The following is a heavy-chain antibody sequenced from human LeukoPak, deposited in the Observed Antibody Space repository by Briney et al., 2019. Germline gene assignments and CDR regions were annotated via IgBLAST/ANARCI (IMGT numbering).Heavy chain of an antibody. CDR1: GYTFTGYY. J-gene: IGHJ4*02. D-gene: IGHD3-22*01. Sequence: GASVKVSCKASGYTFTGYYMHWVRQAPGQGLEWMGWINPNSGGTNYAQKSQGRVTMTTETSISTAYMELSRLRSDDTAVYYCARATYDSSGYYYVGYWGQGTLVTVSS. CDR2: INPNSGGT. V-gene: IGHV1-2*02. CDR3: ARATYDSSGYYYVGY.